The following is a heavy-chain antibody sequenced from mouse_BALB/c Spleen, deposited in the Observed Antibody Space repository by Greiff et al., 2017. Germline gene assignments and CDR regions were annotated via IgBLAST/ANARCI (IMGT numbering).Heavy chain of an antibody. CDR2: ISEGGSYT. Sequence: EVKLVESGGGLVKPGGSLKLSCAASGFTFSDYYMYWVRQTPEKRLEWVATISEGGSYTYYPDSVKGRFTISRDNAKNNLYLQMSSLKSEDTAMYYCAREEAYWYFDVWGAGTTVTVSS. CDR3: AREEAYWYFDV. J-gene: IGHJ1*01. CDR1: GFTFSDYY. V-gene: IGHV5-4*02.